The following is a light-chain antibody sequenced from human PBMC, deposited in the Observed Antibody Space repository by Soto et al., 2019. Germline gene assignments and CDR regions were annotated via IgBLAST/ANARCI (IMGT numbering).Light chain of an antibody. CDR1: QSISSY. V-gene: IGKV1-39*01. CDR2: AAY. CDR3: QQSYSTPHP. J-gene: IGKJ2*01. Sequence: DIQMTQSPSSLSASVGDRVTITCRASQSISSYLNWYQQKPGKAPKLLIYAAYSLQSGVPSRFSGSGSGTDFTLTISSLQPEDFATYYCQQSYSTPHPFGQGTKLEIK.